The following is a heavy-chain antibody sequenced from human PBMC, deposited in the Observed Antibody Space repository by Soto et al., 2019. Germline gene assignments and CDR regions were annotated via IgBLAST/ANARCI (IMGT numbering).Heavy chain of an antibody. J-gene: IGHJ5*02. CDR3: ARATIFGVAPFDP. D-gene: IGHD3-3*01. CDR1: GGSISSYY. CDR2: IYYSGST. Sequence: SETLSLTCTVSGGSISSYYWSWIRQPPGKGLEWIGYIYYSGSTNYNPSLKSRVTISVDTSKNQFSLKLSSVTAADTAVYYCARATIFGVAPFDPWGQGTLVTVSS. V-gene: IGHV4-59*01.